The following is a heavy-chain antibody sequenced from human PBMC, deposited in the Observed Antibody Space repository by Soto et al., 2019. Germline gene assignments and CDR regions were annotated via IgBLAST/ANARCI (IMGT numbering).Heavy chain of an antibody. CDR3: EKDPNSSSWYEIDY. J-gene: IGHJ4*02. CDR2: ISYDGSNK. CDR1: GFTFSNYG. D-gene: IGHD6-13*01. Sequence: PGGSLRLSCAASGFTFSNYGMHWVRQAPGKGLNWVTVISYDGSNKYYADSVKGRFTISRDNSKNTLYLQMNSLRPEDTAVYYCEKDPNSSSWYEIDYWGQGTLVTVSS. V-gene: IGHV3-30*18.